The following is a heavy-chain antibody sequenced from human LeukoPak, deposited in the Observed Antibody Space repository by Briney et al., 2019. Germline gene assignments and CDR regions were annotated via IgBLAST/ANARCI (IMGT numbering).Heavy chain of an antibody. J-gene: IGHJ4*02. CDR3: ARDGVGSYAKV. CDR1: GYTFTSYG. V-gene: IGHV1-18*01. CDR2: INPDNGNT. Sequence: ASVKVSCKASGYTFTSYGISWVRQAPGQGLEWMGWINPDNGNTHYTQKFQGRATLTTDTSTSTANMELRSLRSDDTAVYYCARDGVGSYAKVWGQGTLVTVSS. D-gene: IGHD3-10*01.